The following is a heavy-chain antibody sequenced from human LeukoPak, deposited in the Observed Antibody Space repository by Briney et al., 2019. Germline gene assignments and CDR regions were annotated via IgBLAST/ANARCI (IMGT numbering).Heavy chain of an antibody. V-gene: IGHV3-30-3*01. J-gene: IGHJ6*02. Sequence: PGGSLRLSCAASGFTFSHYAMHWVRQAPGKGLGWVALISYDGSNIQYADSLKGRFTISRDNSKNTLYLQMNSLRVDDTAVYYCARDLPPEDVWGQGTTVTVSS. CDR3: ARDLPPEDV. CDR1: GFTFSHYA. CDR2: ISYDGSNI.